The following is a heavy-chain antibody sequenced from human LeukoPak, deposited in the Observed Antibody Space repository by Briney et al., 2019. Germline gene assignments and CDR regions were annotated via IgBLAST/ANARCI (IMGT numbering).Heavy chain of an antibody. J-gene: IGHJ4*02. Sequence: GESLKISCKGSGFTFTDYWIGWVRQMPGKGLEWMGITYPDDSDTRYSPSFQGQVSISADKSIRTAYLQWSSLKASDTAMYYCARSDGSTYYFDYWGQGTLVTVSS. CDR2: TYPDDSDT. V-gene: IGHV5-51*01. D-gene: IGHD5-24*01. CDR3: ARSDGSTYYFDY. CDR1: GFTFTDYW.